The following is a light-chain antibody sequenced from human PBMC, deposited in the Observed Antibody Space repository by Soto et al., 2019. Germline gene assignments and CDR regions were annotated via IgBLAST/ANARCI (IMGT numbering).Light chain of an antibody. J-gene: IGLJ2*01. Sequence: QYVLTQPPSASGTPGQRVTISCSGSSSNIGSNYVYWYQQLPGTAPKLLIYSNNQRPSGVPDRFSGSKSGTSASLAISGLRSEDEADYYCAAWDDSLQGVFGGGTKVTVL. CDR3: AAWDDSLQGV. V-gene: IGLV1-47*02. CDR2: SNN. CDR1: SSNIGSNY.